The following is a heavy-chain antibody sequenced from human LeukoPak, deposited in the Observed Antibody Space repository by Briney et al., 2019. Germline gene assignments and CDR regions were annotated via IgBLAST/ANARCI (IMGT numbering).Heavy chain of an antibody. D-gene: IGHD6-13*01. CDR2: INHSGST. J-gene: IGHJ6*03. CDR1: GGSFSGYY. CDR3: ARGRSIAAAGTLRYYYYYYMDV. V-gene: IGHV4-34*01. Sequence: SETPSLTCAVYGGSFSGYYWSWIRQPPGKGLEWIGEINHSGSTNYNPSLKSRVTISVDTSKNQFSLKLSSVTAADTAVYYCARGRSIAAAGTLRYYYYYYMDVWGKGTTVTVSS.